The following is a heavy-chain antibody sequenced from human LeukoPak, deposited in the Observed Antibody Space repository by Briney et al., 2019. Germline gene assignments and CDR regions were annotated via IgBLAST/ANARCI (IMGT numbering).Heavy chain of an antibody. Sequence: GSLRLSCAASGFTFTTYAMSWVRQAPGKGLEWVSTISATGGSTYYADSVKGRFTISRDNSKNTLYLQMNSLRAEDTAVYYCARGVLYDSSGAPFDYWGQGTLVTVSS. V-gene: IGHV3-23*01. CDR2: ISATGGST. J-gene: IGHJ4*02. D-gene: IGHD3-22*01. CDR3: ARGVLYDSSGAPFDY. CDR1: GFTFTTYA.